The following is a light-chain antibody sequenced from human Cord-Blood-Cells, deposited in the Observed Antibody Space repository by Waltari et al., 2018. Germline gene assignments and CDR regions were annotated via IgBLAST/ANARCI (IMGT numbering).Light chain of an antibody. CDR1: SPHIGAGYD. J-gene: IGLJ3*02. Sequence: QSVLTQPPSVYGAPGQSVTIPCTGTSPHIGAGYDVHWYQQLPGTAPKLLIYGNSNRPSGVPDRFSGSKSGTSASLAITGLQAEDEADYYCQSYDSSLSGWVFGGGTKLTVL. V-gene: IGLV1-40*01. CDR2: GNS. CDR3: QSYDSSLSGWV.